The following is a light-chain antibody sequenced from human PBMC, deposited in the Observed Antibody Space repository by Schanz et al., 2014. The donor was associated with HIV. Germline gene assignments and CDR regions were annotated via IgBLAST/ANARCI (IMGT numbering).Light chain of an antibody. CDR3: AAWDDSLSRPV. Sequence: QSVLTQPRSVSGSPGQSVTISCTGTSSDVGRHNYVSWYQQHPGKAPKVMIYDVSERPSGVPDRFSGSKSGNTASLTISGLQAEDEAEYHCAAWDDSLSRPVFGGGTKLTVL. J-gene: IGLJ2*01. CDR1: SSDVGRHNY. V-gene: IGLV2-11*01. CDR2: DVS.